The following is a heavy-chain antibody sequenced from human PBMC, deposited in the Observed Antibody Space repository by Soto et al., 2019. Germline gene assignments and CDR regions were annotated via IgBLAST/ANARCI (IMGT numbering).Heavy chain of an antibody. J-gene: IGHJ6*02. CDR1: GDSVSSNSAA. D-gene: IGHD1-1*01. V-gene: IGHV6-1*01. CDR3: ARDRGTTGTTYYYYGMDV. Sequence: SQTLSLTCAISGDSVSSNSAAWNWIRQSPSRVLEWLGRTYYRSKWYNDYAGSVKSRITINPDTSKNQFSLQLNSVTPEDTAVYYCARDRGTTGTTYYYYGMDVWGQGTTVTVSS. CDR2: TYYRSKWYN.